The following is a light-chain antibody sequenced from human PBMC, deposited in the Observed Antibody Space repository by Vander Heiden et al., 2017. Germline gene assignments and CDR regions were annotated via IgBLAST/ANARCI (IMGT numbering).Light chain of an antibody. CDR1: NPNLGSNP. CDR3: AAWEDTLSAVV. J-gene: IGLJ2*01. V-gene: IGLV1-47*01. Sequence: QSVLTPPPSASPTPAQRVTISCSGTNPNLGSNPAHWSQRLPGTAPKLLVYGNNQRPSGVPDRFSGSKTGTSVSLAMSGLRSEDEGDYYCAAWEDTLSAVVFGGGTRLTVL. CDR2: GNN.